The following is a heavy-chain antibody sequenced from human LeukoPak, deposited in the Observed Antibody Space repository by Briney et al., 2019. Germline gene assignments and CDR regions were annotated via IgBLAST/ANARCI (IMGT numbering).Heavy chain of an antibody. Sequence: GASVKVSCKPCGYNFPYYMHWVRQAPGQGPEWMGWINPNSGGTNYAQKFQGRVTMTRDTSISTAHMELSRLRSDDTAVYYCARDSSLQSFDYYYMDVWGKGTTVTVSS. V-gene: IGHV1-2*02. J-gene: IGHJ6*03. CDR1: GYNFPYY. CDR3: ARDSSLQSFDYYYMDV. CDR2: INPNSGGT. D-gene: IGHD4-11*01.